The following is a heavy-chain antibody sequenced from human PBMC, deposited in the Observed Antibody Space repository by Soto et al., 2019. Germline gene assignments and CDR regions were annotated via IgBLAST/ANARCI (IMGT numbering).Heavy chain of an antibody. CDR1: GGSISSYY. J-gene: IGHJ5*02. Sequence: PSETLSLTCTVSGGSISSYYWSWIRQPPGKGLEWIGYIYYSGSTNYNPSLKSRVTISVDTSNNQVSLQLNSVTPDDTAVYYCVRLIGNSWLETWGQGTLVTVSS. V-gene: IGHV4-59*08. CDR2: IYYSGST. CDR3: VRLIGNSWLET.